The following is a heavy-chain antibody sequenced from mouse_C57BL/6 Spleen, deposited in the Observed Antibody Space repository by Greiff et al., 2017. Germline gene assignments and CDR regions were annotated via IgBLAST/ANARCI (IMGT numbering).Heavy chain of an antibody. CDR3: ARNWDAYAMDY. V-gene: IGHV5-16*01. Sequence: DVHLVESEGGLVQPGSSMKLSCTASGFTFSDYYMAWVRQVPEKGLEWVANINYDGSSTYYLDSLKSRFIISRDNAKNILYLQMSSLKSEDTATYYCARNWDAYAMDYWGQGTSVTVSS. D-gene: IGHD4-1*01. CDR1: GFTFSDYY. CDR2: INYDGSST. J-gene: IGHJ4*01.